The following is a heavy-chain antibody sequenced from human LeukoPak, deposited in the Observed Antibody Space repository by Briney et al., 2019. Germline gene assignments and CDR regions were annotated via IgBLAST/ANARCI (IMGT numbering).Heavy chain of an antibody. J-gene: IGHJ4*02. CDR1: GYSFTNYW. Sequence: ESLKISCKGSGYSFTNYWISWVRQMPGKGLEWMGRIDPSDSYTNYSPSFQGHVTISADKSISTAYLQWSSLKASDTAMFYCARHQVGSSYFDYWGQGTLVTVSS. V-gene: IGHV5-10-1*01. D-gene: IGHD6-6*01. CDR2: IDPSDSYT. CDR3: ARHQVGSSYFDY.